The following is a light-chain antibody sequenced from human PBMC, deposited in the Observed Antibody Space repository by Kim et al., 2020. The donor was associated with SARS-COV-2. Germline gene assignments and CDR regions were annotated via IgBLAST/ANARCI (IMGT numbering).Light chain of an antibody. CDR3: QQYKTLPWT. J-gene: IGKJ1*01. Sequence: ASIGDTVTITCRASQSVSDWLVWFQQKPGKAPKLLIYEASSLESGVPSRFSGRGSGTEFTLTISSLQPDDFASYYCQQYKTLPWTFGQGTKVEIK. CDR1: QSVSDW. CDR2: EAS. V-gene: IGKV1-5*01.